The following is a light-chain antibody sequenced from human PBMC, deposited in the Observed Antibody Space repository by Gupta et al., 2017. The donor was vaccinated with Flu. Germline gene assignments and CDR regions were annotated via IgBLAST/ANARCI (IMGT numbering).Light chain of an antibody. J-gene: IGKJ1*01. CDR1: QRISDN. CDR2: GAS. V-gene: IGKV3-15*01. CDR3: QHDNNGHPLRT. Sequence: MTQSPATLSVSPGERAIISCRASQRISDNLDWYQQKPSQAPLLLIYGASTRPQVGKGMFSGSWDGTEFNLLISSLQSEDFELYYCQHDNNGHPLRTFGQGTKVEIK.